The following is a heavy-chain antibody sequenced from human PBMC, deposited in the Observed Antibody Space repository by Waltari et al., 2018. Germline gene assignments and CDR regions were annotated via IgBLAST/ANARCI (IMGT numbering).Heavy chain of an antibody. Sequence: EVQLLESGGGWVQPGGSLRLSCAASGLTFSRFAVGVVSQAPGKGVDVVAVLSASGANTYYANAVRCQFTISRDNSKNTLYLQMHRLRAEDTAVYYCAKNFWSDSQTVYWGQGTLVTVSS. CDR2: LSASGANT. D-gene: IGHD3-3*01. V-gene: IGHV3-23*01. J-gene: IGHJ4*02. CDR3: AKNFWSDSQTVY. CDR1: GLTFSRFA.